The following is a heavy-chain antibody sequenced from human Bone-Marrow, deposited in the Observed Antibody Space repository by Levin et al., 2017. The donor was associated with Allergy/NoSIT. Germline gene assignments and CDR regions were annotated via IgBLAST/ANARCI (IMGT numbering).Heavy chain of an antibody. CDR3: ARRINDAFDV. D-gene: IGHD1-14*01. CDR2: VYPGDSDA. J-gene: IGHJ3*01. Sequence: PGGSLRLSCKGSGYSFSRFWIAWVRQMPGKGLELMGVVYPGDSDARYSPSFQGQVTISVDKSITTAYLQWSGLKASDTGIYFCARRINDAFDVWGQGTRVTVSS. CDR1: GYSFSRFW. V-gene: IGHV5-51*01.